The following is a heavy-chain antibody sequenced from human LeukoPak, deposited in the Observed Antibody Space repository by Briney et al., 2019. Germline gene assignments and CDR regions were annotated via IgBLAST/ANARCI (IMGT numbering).Heavy chain of an antibody. CDR1: GGSISSYF. Sequence: KPSETLSLTCTVSGGSISSYFCTWIRQPAGKGLEWIGRIHTSGSTNYNPSLKSRVTMSVDTSKNQFSLKLSSVTAADTAVYCARDPEGHGNYFDYWGQGALATVSS. CDR2: IHTSGST. CDR3: RDPEGHGNYFDY. V-gene: IGHV4-4*07. D-gene: IGHD1-14*01. J-gene: IGHJ4*02.